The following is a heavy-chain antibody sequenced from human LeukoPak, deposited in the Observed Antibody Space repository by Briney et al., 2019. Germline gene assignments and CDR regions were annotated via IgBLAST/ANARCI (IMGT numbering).Heavy chain of an antibody. CDR1: GFTFSSYG. Sequence: GGSLILSCAASGFTFSSYGMHWVRQAPGKGLEWVAVIWYDGSNKYYADSVKGRFTISRDNSKNTLYLQMNSLRAEDTAVYCCARGYSSSWYAYRVTDMEYFQHWGQGTLVTVSS. D-gene: IGHD6-13*01. CDR3: ARGYSSSWYAYRVTDMEYFQH. J-gene: IGHJ1*01. CDR2: IWYDGSNK. V-gene: IGHV3-33*01.